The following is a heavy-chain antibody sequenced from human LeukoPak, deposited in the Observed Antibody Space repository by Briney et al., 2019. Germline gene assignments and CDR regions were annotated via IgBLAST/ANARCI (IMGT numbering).Heavy chain of an antibody. V-gene: IGHV4-59*01. D-gene: IGHD5-24*01. Sequence: SETLSLTCAVYGGSFSGYYWSWIRQPPGKRLEWIGYVYYSGSTNYNPSLKSRVTISVDTSNNQFSLKLSSVTAADTALYYCARGDGYNYRYFDYWGQGTLVTVSS. J-gene: IGHJ4*02. CDR1: GGSFSGYY. CDR3: ARGDGYNYRYFDY. CDR2: VYYSGST.